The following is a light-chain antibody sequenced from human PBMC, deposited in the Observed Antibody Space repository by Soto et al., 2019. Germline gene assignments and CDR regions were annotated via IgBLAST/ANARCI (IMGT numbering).Light chain of an antibody. V-gene: IGKV1-5*03. CDR2: KAS. J-gene: IGKJ1*01. Sequence: DIQMTQSPSTLSASVGDRVTITCRASQSISSWLAWYQQKPGKAPKLLIYKASSLESGVPSRFSGSGSGTEFTLTIRSLQPDDFATYYCQQYGTFGQGTKVEIK. CDR1: QSISSW. CDR3: QQYGT.